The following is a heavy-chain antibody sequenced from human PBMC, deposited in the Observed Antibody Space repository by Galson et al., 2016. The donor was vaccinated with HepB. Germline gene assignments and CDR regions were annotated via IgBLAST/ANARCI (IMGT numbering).Heavy chain of an antibody. Sequence: PALVKPTQTLTLTCTFSGFSLSTSGMCVSWIRQPPGKALEWLALLDWDADTYYSTSLKTRLTISKDTSKNQVVLTMSNKDPMDTATYYCARISVAGSFDYWGQGTLVTVPS. J-gene: IGHJ4*02. CDR1: GFSLSTSGMC. V-gene: IGHV2-70*01. CDR2: LDWDADT. CDR3: ARISVAGSFDY. D-gene: IGHD6-19*01.